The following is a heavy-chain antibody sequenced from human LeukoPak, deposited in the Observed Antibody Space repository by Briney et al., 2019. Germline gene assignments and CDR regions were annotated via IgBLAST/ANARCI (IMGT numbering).Heavy chain of an antibody. Sequence: KPSQTLSLTCAISGDSVSSNSAAWNWIRQSPSRGLEWLGRTYYRSTWSNDYADSVQSRITINADTSKNQFSLQVNSVTPEDTAVYYCARDRWFGESLPAQCDYWGQGSLVTVSS. J-gene: IGHJ4*02. CDR1: GDSVSSNSAA. CDR3: ARDRWFGESLPAQCDY. D-gene: IGHD3-10*01. V-gene: IGHV6-1*01. CDR2: TYYRSTWSN.